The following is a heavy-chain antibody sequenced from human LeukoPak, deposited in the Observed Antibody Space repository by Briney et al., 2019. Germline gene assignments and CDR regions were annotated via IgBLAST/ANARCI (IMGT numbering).Heavy chain of an antibody. Sequence: PGGSLRLSCAASGFTFSSYSMNWVRQAPEKGLEWVSYISVSGSTIYYADSVKGRFTISRDNAKNSLYLQMNSLRAEDTAVYYCARRYYYDSSGYYYWGQGTLVTVSS. J-gene: IGHJ4*02. D-gene: IGHD3-22*01. V-gene: IGHV3-48*01. CDR1: GFTFSSYS. CDR2: ISVSGSTI. CDR3: ARRYYYDSSGYYY.